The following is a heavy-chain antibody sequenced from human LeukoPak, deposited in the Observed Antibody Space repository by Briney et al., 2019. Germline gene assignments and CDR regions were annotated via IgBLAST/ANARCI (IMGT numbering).Heavy chain of an antibody. D-gene: IGHD3-22*01. J-gene: IGHJ5*02. CDR3: AREVTYYYDSSGYNWFDP. V-gene: IGHV4-30-2*01. Sequence: SQTLSLTCAVSGGSISSGGYSWSWIRQPPGKGLEWIGYIYHSGSTYYNPSLKSRVTISVDRSKNQFSLKLSSVTAADTALYYCAREVTYYYDSSGYNWFDPWGQGTLVTVSS. CDR2: IYHSGST. CDR1: GGSISSGGYS.